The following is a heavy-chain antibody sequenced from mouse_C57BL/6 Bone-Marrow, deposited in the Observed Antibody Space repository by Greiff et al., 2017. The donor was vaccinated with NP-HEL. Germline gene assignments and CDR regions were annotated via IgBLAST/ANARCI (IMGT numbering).Heavy chain of an antibody. CDR1: GFSFNTYA. J-gene: IGHJ2*01. Sequence: EVKVVESGGGLVQPKGSLKLSCAASGFSFNTYAMNWVRQAPGKGLELVARIRSKSNNYATYSADSVKDIFTISRDDSESMLYLQMNNLKTDDTAMYYCVRSYGSSFDYWGQGTTLTVSS. D-gene: IGHD1-1*01. CDR2: IRSKSNNYAT. V-gene: IGHV10-1*01. CDR3: VRSYGSSFDY.